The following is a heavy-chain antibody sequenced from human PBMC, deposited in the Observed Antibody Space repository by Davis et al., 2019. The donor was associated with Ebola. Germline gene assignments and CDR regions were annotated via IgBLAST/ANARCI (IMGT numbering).Heavy chain of an antibody. V-gene: IGHV4-4*02. CDR3: VRRPGVIGYFDL. Sequence: MPSETLSLTCAVSGDSISSRNWWSWVRQFPGKGLQWIGYVHHSGSTNYNPSFKSRVTMSVDTSKNQFSLTLSSVTAADTAVYYCVRRPGVIGYFDLWGRGTLVTVSS. J-gene: IGHJ2*01. CDR1: GDSISSRNW. CDR2: VHHSGST. D-gene: IGHD3-16*02.